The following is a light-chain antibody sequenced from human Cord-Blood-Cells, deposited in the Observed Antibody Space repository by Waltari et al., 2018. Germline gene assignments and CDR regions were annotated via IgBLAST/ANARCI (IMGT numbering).Light chain of an antibody. V-gene: IGKV1-5*03. CDR2: KAS. CDR1: RSISSW. Sequence: DIQMNQSPSTLSASVGDRVTITGRASRSISSWLAWYQQKPGKAPKLLIYKASSLESGVPSRFSGSGAGTEFTLTISSLQPDDFATYYCQQYNSYSWTFGQGTKVEIK. CDR3: QQYNSYSWT. J-gene: IGKJ1*01.